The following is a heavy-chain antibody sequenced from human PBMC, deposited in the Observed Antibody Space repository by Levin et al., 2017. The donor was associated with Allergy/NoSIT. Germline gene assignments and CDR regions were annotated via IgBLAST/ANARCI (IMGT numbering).Heavy chain of an antibody. CDR1: GFSLSTSGVG. Sequence: SGPTLVKPTQTLTLTCTFSGFSLSTSGVGVGWIRQPPGKALEWLALIYWDDDKRYSPSLKSRLTITKDTSKNQVVLTMTNMDPVDTATYYCASQQQLVNYYYYYMDVWGKGTTVTVSS. CDR2: IYWDDDK. D-gene: IGHD6-13*01. J-gene: IGHJ6*03. V-gene: IGHV2-5*02. CDR3: ASQQQLVNYYYYYMDV.